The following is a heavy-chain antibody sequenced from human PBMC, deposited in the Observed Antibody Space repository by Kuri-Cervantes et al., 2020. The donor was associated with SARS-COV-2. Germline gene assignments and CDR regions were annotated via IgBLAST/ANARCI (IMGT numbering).Heavy chain of an antibody. CDR2: ISSSSSYI. J-gene: IGHJ6*03. CDR3: ARGEYCSSTSCYYYYYMDV. Sequence: LSLTCAASGFTFSSYSMNWVRQAPGKGLEWVSSISSSSSYIYYADSVKGRFTISRDNAKNSLYLQMNSLRAEDTAVYYCARGEYCSSTSCYYYYYMDVWGKGTTVTVSS. V-gene: IGHV3-21*01. CDR1: GFTFSSYS. D-gene: IGHD2-2*01.